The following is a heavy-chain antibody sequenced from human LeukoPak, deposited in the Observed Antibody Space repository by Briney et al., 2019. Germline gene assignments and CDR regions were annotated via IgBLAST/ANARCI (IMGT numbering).Heavy chain of an antibody. D-gene: IGHD6-19*01. CDR2: IYTSGST. J-gene: IGHJ4*02. CDR1: GGSISSYY. CDR3: ARGGTSGWYPYYFDY. V-gene: IGHV4-4*07. Sequence: SETLSLTCTVSGGSISSYYWSWIRQPAGKGLEWIGRIYTSGSTNYNPSLKSRVTMSVDTSRNQFSLKLSSVTAADTAVYYCARGGTSGWYPYYFDYWGQGTLVTVSS.